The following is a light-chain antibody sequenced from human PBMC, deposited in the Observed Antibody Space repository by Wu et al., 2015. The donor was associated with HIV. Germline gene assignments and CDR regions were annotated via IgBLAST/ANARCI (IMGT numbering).Light chain of an antibody. CDR2: GAT. CDR1: ESVTMSV. V-gene: IGKV3-20*01. CDR3: QQYGSSPRT. J-gene: IGKJ1*01. Sequence: EVVMTQSPATLSVSPGERVTLSCRASESVTMSVVWYQQKPGQAPRLLIYGATTRATGVPARFSGSGSGTDFTLTISRLEPEDFAVYYCQQYGSSPRTFGQGTKVEIK.